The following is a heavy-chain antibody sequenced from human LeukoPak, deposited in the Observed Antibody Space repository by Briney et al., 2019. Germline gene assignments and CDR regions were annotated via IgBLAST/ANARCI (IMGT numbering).Heavy chain of an antibody. CDR3: ARRSSGGLYYFDY. CDR1: GFTFSSYS. Sequence: PGGSLRLSCAASGFTFSSYSMNWVRQAPGKGLEWVSYIRSSGSTIYYADSVKGRFTISRDNAKNSLFLQMNSLRDEDTAVYYCARRSSGGLYYFDYWGQGTLVTVSS. CDR2: IRSSGSTI. J-gene: IGHJ4*02. V-gene: IGHV3-48*02. D-gene: IGHD3-10*01.